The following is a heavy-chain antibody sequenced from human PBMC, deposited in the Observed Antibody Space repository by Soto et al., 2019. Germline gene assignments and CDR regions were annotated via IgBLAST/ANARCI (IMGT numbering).Heavy chain of an antibody. J-gene: IGHJ6*02. D-gene: IGHD3-10*01. CDR2: IYYSGST. CDR3: ARVRGSGSYYYYYYGMDV. CDR1: GGPISSYY. Sequence: SETLSLTCTVSGGPISSYYWSWIRQPPGKGLEWIGYIYYSGSTNYNPSLKSRVTISVDTSKNQFSLKLSSVTAADTAVYYCARVRGSGSYYYYYYGMDVWGQGTTVTVSS. V-gene: IGHV4-59*01.